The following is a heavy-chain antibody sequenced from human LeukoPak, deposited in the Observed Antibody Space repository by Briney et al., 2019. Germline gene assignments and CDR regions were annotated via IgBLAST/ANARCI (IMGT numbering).Heavy chain of an antibody. V-gene: IGHV4-59*08. CDR1: GGSISSYY. CDR2: FYYSGST. CDR3: ARHKYSSVYYWYFDL. Sequence: PSDTLSLTCTVSGGSISSYYWSWIRQPPGKGLDWIGYFYYSGSTNYNPSLKSRVTISVDTSKNQFSLKLSSVTAADTAVYYCARHKYSSVYYWYFDLWGRGTLVTVLS. J-gene: IGHJ2*01. D-gene: IGHD6-19*01.